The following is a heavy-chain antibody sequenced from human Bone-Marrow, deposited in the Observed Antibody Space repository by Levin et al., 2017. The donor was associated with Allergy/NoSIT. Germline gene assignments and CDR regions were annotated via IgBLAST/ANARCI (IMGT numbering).Heavy chain of an antibody. D-gene: IGHD4-17*01. V-gene: IGHV2-26*01. J-gene: IGHJ4*01. Sequence: VSGPTLVKPTETLTLTCTVSGFPLSNGRMGVSWIRQPPGKALEWLAHIFSNDERSYSTSLKSRLTISKDTSKSQVVLSMTNMDPVDTATYYCARMDDYGDFGTSDYWGQGTLVTVSS. CDR2: IFSNDER. CDR1: GFPLSNGRMG. CDR3: ARMDDYGDFGTSDY.